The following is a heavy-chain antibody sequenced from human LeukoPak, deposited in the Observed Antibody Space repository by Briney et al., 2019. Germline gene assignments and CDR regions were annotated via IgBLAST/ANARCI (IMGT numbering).Heavy chain of an antibody. CDR2: IYHSGST. CDR3: ARDYGDYVSFDY. D-gene: IGHD4-17*01. CDR1: GDSISTSNYY. J-gene: IGHJ4*02. Sequence: PSETLSLTCTVSGDSISTSNYYWGWIRQPPGKGLEWIGSIYHSGSTYYNPSLKSRVTISVDTSKNQFSLKLSSVTAADTAVYYCARDYGDYVSFDYWGQGTLVTVSS. V-gene: IGHV4-39*07.